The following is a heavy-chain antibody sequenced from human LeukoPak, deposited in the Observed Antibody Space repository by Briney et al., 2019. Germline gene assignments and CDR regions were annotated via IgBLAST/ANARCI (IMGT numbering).Heavy chain of an antibody. Sequence: SETLSLTCTVSGASISSYYWSWIRQPPGKGLDYTGHIHYSGITNYNPSLKSRVTLSVDTSKNQFSLRLSSVTAADTAVYYCARHDTRGGAYDIWGQGTMVTVSS. D-gene: IGHD3-10*01. CDR2: IHYSGIT. J-gene: IGHJ3*02. CDR1: GASISSYY. V-gene: IGHV4-59*08. CDR3: ARHDTRGGAYDI.